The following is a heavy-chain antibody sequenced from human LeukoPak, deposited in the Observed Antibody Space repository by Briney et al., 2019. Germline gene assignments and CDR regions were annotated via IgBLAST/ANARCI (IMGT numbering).Heavy chain of an antibody. J-gene: IGHJ2*01. D-gene: IGHD3-9*01. CDR3: TRHSYYDTFVGYTYWYFDL. Sequence: SETLSLTCTVSGGSISGYYWSWVRQPPGKGLEFIGYIHYSGETHYNPSLRSRVTISVDTSRNQFSLRLSSVTAADTALYYCTRHSYYDTFVGYTYWYFDLWGRGALVTVSS. CDR1: GGSISGYY. V-gene: IGHV4-59*08. CDR2: IHYSGET.